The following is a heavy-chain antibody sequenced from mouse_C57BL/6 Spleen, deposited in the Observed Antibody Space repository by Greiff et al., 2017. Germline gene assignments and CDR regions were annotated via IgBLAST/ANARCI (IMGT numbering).Heavy chain of an antibody. CDR1: GYTFTSYW. J-gene: IGHJ1*03. V-gene: IGHV1-7*01. D-gene: IGHD2-4*01. Sequence: VQLQQSGAELAKPGASVKLSCKASGYTFTSYWMHWVKQRPGQGLEWIGYINPSSGYTKYNQKFKDKATLTADKSSSPAYMQLSSLTYEDSAVLQCARGGDDYDYERYFDVWGTGTTVTVSS. CDR3: ARGGDDYDYERYFDV. CDR2: INPSSGYT.